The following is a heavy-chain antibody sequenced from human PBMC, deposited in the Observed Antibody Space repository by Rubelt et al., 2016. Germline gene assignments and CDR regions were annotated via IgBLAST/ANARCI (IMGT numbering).Heavy chain of an antibody. Sequence: QVQMQESGPGLVKPSETLSLICSVSGGSISSYYWSWIRQPPGKGLEWIGFIHYTGSTKYNPFLKSRVTMSVDTSKNQVSLKLSSVTAADTALYYWARAEWYSSGWGYFDYWGQGTLATVSS. J-gene: IGHJ4*02. V-gene: IGHV4-59*01. CDR2: IHYTGST. CDR3: ARAEWYSSGWGYFDY. CDR1: GGSISSYY. D-gene: IGHD6-19*01.